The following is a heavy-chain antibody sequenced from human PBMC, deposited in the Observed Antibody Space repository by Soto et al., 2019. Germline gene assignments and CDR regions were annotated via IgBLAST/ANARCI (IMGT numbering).Heavy chain of an antibody. CDR1: GGTFSSYA. V-gene: IGHV1-69*13. CDR3: ARVIVVVPAAIGYYYYYGMDV. Sequence: SVKVSCKASGGTFSSYAISWVRQAPGQGLEWMGGIIPIFGTANYAQKFQGRVTITADESTSTAYMELSSLRSEDTAVYYCARVIVVVPAAIGYYYYYGMDVWGQGTTVTVSS. J-gene: IGHJ6*02. CDR2: IIPIFGTA. D-gene: IGHD2-2*02.